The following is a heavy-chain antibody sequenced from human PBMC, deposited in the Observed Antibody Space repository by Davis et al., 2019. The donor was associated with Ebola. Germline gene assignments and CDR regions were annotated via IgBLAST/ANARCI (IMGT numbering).Heavy chain of an antibody. Sequence: GESLKISCKGYGYTFTSNWIVWVRQMPGRGLEWMGDIYPSDSDTKYSPSFQGHATFSVDKSTTTAYLQWGSLKASDTATYYCARLGTRSFDYWGQGTVVTVSS. J-gene: IGHJ4*02. D-gene: IGHD2-2*01. CDR1: GYTFTSNW. V-gene: IGHV5-51*01. CDR2: IYPSDSDT. CDR3: ARLGTRSFDY.